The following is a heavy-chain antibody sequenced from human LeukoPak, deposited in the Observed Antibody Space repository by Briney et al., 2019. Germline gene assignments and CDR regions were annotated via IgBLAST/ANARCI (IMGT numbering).Heavy chain of an antibody. D-gene: IGHD6-13*01. J-gene: IGHJ4*02. V-gene: IGHV4-4*09. Sequence: SETLSLTCTVSGGSISSYYWSWIRQPPGKGLEWIGYIYTSGSTNYNPSLKSRVTISVDTSKNQFSLKLSSVTAADTAVYYCARQYRQQLVQEYYFDYWGRGTLVTVSS. CDR3: ARQYRQQLVQEYYFDY. CDR2: IYTSGST. CDR1: GGSISSYY.